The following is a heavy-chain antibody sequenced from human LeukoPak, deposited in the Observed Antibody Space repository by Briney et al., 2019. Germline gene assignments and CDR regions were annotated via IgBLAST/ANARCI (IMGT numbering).Heavy chain of an antibody. Sequence: ASVKVSCKASGYTFTSYYMHWVRQAPGQGLEWMGIINPSGGSTSYAQKFQGRVTITADESTSTAYMELSSLRSEDTAVYYCAKALPPSRIAVAYYYYYYGMDVWGQGTTVTVSS. CDR3: AKALPPSRIAVAYYYYYYGMDV. V-gene: IGHV1-46*01. CDR2: INPSGGST. CDR1: GYTFTSYY. J-gene: IGHJ6*02. D-gene: IGHD6-19*01.